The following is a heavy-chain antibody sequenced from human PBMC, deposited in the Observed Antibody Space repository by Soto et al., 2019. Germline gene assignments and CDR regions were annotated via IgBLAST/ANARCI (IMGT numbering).Heavy chain of an antibody. D-gene: IGHD3-9*01. CDR2: IYHSGST. V-gene: IGHV4-30-2*01. CDR1: GGSISSGGYS. CDR3: ARAVLRYFDWSGGPFDY. J-gene: IGHJ4*02. Sequence: PSETLSLTCAVSGGSISSGGYSWSWIRQPPGKGLEWIGYIYHSGSTYYNPSLKSRVTISVDRSKNQFSLKLSSVTAADTAVYYCARAVLRYFDWSGGPFDYWGQGTLVTVSS.